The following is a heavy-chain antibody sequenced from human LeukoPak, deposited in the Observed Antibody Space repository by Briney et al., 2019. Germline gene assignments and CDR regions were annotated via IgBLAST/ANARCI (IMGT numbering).Heavy chain of an antibody. V-gene: IGHV3-21*01. CDR3: ARGRYYLDS. CDR2: ISSSSAYI. D-gene: IGHD4-17*01. J-gene: IGHJ4*02. Sequence: GGSLRLSCEASGFTFSSYNMNWVRQAPGKGLEWVSSISSSSAYIYYAGSVKGRFTISRDNAKNSLYLQMNSLRAEDTAVYYCARGRYYLDSWGQGTLVTVSS. CDR1: GFTFSSYN.